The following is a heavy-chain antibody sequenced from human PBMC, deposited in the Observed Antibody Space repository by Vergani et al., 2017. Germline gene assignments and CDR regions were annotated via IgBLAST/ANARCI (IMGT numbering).Heavy chain of an antibody. CDR2: IRYEGSNK. CDR1: GFTFNTYG. J-gene: IGHJ3*02. CDR3: VKPLSNYDFRNGFDI. Sequence: VQLVESGGGVVQPGGSLRLSCAASGFTFNTYGIHWVRQAPGKGLEWVSFIRYEGSNKYYADSVKGRFTISRDNSKNTLYLQMNSLRVEDTAVYYCVKPLSNYDFRNGFDIWGQGTMVTVSS. V-gene: IGHV3-30*02. D-gene: IGHD4-11*01.